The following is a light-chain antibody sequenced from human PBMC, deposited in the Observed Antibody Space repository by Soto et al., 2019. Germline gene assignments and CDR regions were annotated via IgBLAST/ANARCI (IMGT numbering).Light chain of an antibody. V-gene: IGKV1-39*01. CDR1: QSISSY. J-gene: IGKJ4*01. CDR2: AAS. Sequence: DIQMTQSPSSLSASVGDRVTITCRASQSISSYLNWYQQKPGKAPKLLIYAASSLQSGVPSRFSGSGSGTEFTLTINSLQSEDFAIYYCQPYNNWPLTFGGGTKVESK. CDR3: QPYNNWPLT.